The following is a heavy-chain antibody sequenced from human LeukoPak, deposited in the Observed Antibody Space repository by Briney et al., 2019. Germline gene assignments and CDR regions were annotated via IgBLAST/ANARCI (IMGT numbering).Heavy chain of an antibody. J-gene: IGHJ3*02. V-gene: IGHV4-59*08. CDR3: ARQRRRITIFGVEQGGLGAFDI. Sequence: SETLSLICTVSGGSISSYYWSWIRQPPGKGLEWIGYIYYSGSTNYNPSLKSRVTISVDTSKNQFSLKLSSGTAADTAVYYCARQRRRITIFGVEQGGLGAFDIWGQGTMVTVSS. D-gene: IGHD3-3*01. CDR1: GGSISSYY. CDR2: IYYSGST.